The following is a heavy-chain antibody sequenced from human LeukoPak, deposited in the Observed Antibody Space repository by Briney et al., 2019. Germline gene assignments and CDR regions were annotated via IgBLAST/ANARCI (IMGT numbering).Heavy chain of an antibody. D-gene: IGHD3/OR15-3a*01. Sequence: GGSLRLSCAVSGITLSNYGMSWVRQAPGEGLEWDAGISDSGGSTNYADSVKGRFTISRDNPKNTLYLQMNSLRAEDTAVYFCAKRGVVIRVILVGFHKEAYYFESWGQGALVTVSS. V-gene: IGHV3-23*01. CDR2: ISDSGGST. CDR3: AKRGVVIRVILVGFHKEAYYFES. J-gene: IGHJ4*02. CDR1: GITLSNYG.